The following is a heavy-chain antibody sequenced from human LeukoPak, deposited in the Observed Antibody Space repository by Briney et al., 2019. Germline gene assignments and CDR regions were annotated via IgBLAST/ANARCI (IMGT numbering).Heavy chain of an antibody. CDR2: IIPIFGTA. Sequence: ASVKVSCKASGGTFSSYAISWVRQAPGQGLEWMGGIIPIFGTANYAQKFQGRVTITTDESTSTAYMELSSLRSDATAVYYCARAGHYGSGSSGSLDYYYMDVWGKGTTVTVSS. D-gene: IGHD3-10*01. J-gene: IGHJ6*03. CDR1: GGTFSSYA. CDR3: ARAGHYGSGSSGSLDYYYMDV. V-gene: IGHV1-69*05.